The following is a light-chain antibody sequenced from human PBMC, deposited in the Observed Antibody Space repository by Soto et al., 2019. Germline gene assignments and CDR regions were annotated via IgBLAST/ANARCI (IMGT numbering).Light chain of an antibody. CDR1: SANIGAGYD. CDR2: GNS. Sequence: QPVLTQPPSVSGAPGQRVAISCAGSSANIGAGYDVHWYQQLPGTAPKLLIYGNSNRPSGVPDRFSGSKSGTSASLAITGLQAQYEADYYCQSYDSSLSGSRVFGTGTKLTVL. J-gene: IGLJ1*01. CDR3: QSYDSSLSGSRV. V-gene: IGLV1-40*01.